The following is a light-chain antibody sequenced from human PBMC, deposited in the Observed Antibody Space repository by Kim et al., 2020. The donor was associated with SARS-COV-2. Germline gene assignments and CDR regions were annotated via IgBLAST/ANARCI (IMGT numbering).Light chain of an antibody. CDR1: SSDVGGYNY. CDR3: SSYTSSSTVV. Sequence: GQSITISCTGTSSDVGGYNYVSWYQQHPGKAPKLMIYDVSNRPSGVSNRFSGSKAGSTASLTISGLQAEDEADYYCSSYTSSSTVVFGGGTQLTVL. CDR2: DVS. V-gene: IGLV2-14*03. J-gene: IGLJ2*01.